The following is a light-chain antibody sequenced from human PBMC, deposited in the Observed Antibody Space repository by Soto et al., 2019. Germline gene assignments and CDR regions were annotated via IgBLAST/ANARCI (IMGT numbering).Light chain of an antibody. CDR2: GAS. CDR1: QSVSNN. CDR3: HQSKAGPGGT. J-gene: IGKJ1*01. Sequence: EIVMTQSPATLSVSPGERATLSCRASQSVSNNLAWYQQKPGQAPRLLIFGASARATDIPVMFSGSGSGRQFTLTISRLQSEDFAVYFCHQSKAGPGGTFGQGNKVGIK. V-gene: IGKV3-15*01.